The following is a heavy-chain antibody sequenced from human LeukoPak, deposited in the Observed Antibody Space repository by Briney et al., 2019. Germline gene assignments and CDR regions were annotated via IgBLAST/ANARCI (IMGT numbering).Heavy chain of an antibody. CDR3: ARHDYYDSSGYYITSGFDY. D-gene: IGHD3-22*01. Sequence: ASVKVSCKASGYTFTGYYMHWVRQAPGQGLEWMGWINPNSGGTNYAQKFQGRVTMTRDTSISTAYMELSRLRSDDTPVYYCARHDYYDSSGYYITSGFDYWGQGTLVTVSS. V-gene: IGHV1-2*02. CDR2: INPNSGGT. CDR1: GYTFTGYY. J-gene: IGHJ4*02.